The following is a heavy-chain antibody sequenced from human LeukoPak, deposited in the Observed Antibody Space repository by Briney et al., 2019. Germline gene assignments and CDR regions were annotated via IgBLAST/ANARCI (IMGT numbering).Heavy chain of an antibody. CDR3: ARVALDYGDYVWFDP. V-gene: IGHV4-30-4*01. J-gene: IGHJ5*02. Sequence: SQTLSLTCTVSGVSISSGDYYWSWIRQPPGKGLEWIGYIYYSGSTNYNPSLKSRVTISVDTSKNQFSLKLSSVTAADTAVYYCARVALDYGDYVWFDPWGQGTLVTVSS. CDR1: GVSISSGDYY. D-gene: IGHD4-17*01. CDR2: IYYSGST.